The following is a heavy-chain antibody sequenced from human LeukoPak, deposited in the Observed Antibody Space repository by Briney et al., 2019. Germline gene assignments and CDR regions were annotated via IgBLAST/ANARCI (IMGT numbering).Heavy chain of an antibody. D-gene: IGHD3-16*02. J-gene: IGHJ5*02. CDR1: GGSIGSYY. V-gene: IGHV4-4*07. CDR2: IYTSGST. Sequence: SETLSLTCTVSGGSIGSYYWSWIRQPAGKGLEWIGRIYTSGSTNYNPSLKSRVTMSVDTSKNQFSLKLSSVTAADTAVYYCARVRGAGSYRPGGWFDPWGQGTLVTVSS. CDR3: ARVRGAGSYRPGGWFDP.